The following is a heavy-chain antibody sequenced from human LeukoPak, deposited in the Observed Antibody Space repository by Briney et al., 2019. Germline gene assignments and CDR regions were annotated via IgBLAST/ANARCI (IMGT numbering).Heavy chain of an antibody. J-gene: IGHJ3*02. CDR2: ISWNGGST. D-gene: IGHD1-26*01. Sequence: PGRSLRLSCAASGFTFDDYAMHWVRQAPGKGLEWVSGISWNGGSTGYADSVKGRFTISRDNAKNSLYLQMNSLRAEDTALYYCARVIVGATTGAFDIWGQGTMVTVSS. CDR3: ARVIVGATTGAFDI. V-gene: IGHV3-9*01. CDR1: GFTFDDYA.